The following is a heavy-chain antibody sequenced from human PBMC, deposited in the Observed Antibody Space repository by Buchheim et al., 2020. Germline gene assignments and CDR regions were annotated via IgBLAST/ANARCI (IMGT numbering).Heavy chain of an antibody. CDR3: ARGLATVVTSGVDY. CDR2: ISSSISYI. D-gene: IGHD4-23*01. CDR1: VFTSSSYS. Sequence: EVQLVESGGGLVKPGGSLRLSCAASVFTSSSYSMNWVRQTPGKGLECVSSISSSISYIYYADSVKGRFTISRDNATNSLYLQMNSLRAEDTAVYYCARGLATVVTSGVDYWGQGTL. J-gene: IGHJ4*02. V-gene: IGHV3-21*01.